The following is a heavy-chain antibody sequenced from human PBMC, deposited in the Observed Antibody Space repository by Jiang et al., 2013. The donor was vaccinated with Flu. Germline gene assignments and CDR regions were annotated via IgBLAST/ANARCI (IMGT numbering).Heavy chain of an antibody. D-gene: IGHD5-18*01. CDR3: AKAHIAGYNYGPFDD. CDR2: ISGYDGKI. J-gene: IGHJ4*02. CDR1: GFNFRMHG. V-gene: IGHV3-23*04. Sequence: VQLVESGGGSVQPGGSLRLSCEASGFNFRMHGMNWVRQAPGKGLEWVAVISGYDGKIYYADFVEGRFAISRDNSKGTLYLQMTSLRAEDTAVYYCAKAHIAGYNYGPFDDWGQGTLVTVSS.